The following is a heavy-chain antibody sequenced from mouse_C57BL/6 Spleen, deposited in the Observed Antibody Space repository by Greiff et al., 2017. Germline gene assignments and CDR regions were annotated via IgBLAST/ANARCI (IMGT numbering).Heavy chain of an antibody. J-gene: IGHJ1*03. V-gene: IGHV1-52*01. CDR2: IDPSDSET. CDR1: GYTFTSYW. D-gene: IGHD2-4*01. CDR3: ATDDYGWYFDV. Sequence: QVQLQQPGAELVRPGSSVKLSCKASGYTFTSYWMHWVKQRPIQGLEWIGNIDPSDSETHYNQKFKDKATLNVDKSSSTAYMQLSSLTSEDSAVYYCATDDYGWYFDVWGTGTTVTVSA.